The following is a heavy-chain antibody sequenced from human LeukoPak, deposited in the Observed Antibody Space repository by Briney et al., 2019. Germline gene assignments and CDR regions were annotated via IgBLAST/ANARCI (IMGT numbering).Heavy chain of an antibody. D-gene: IGHD6-13*01. J-gene: IGHJ5*02. V-gene: IGHV4-39*01. CDR1: GGSISSSSYY. CDR3: ARQVGSSWYPDWFDP. CDR2: IYYSGST. Sequence: SETLSLTCTVSGGSISSSSYYWGWIRQPPGKGLEWIGSIYYSGSTYYNPSLKSRVTISVDTSKNQFSLKLSSVTAADTAVYYCARQVGSSWYPDWFDPWGQGTLVTVSS.